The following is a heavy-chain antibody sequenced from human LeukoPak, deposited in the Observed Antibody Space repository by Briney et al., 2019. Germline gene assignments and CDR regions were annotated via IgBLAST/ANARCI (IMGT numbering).Heavy chain of an antibody. J-gene: IGHJ4*02. CDR2: IYSGGST. CDR3: ARERGDSSGYYPYYFDY. V-gene: IGHV3-66*01. CDR1: GFTLSSNY. Sequence: GGSLRLSCAPSGFTLSSNYLSWVRPAPGKGLEWVSVIYSGGSTYYADSVKGRFTISRDNSKNTLYLQMNSLRAEDTAVYYCARERGDSSGYYPYYFDYWGQGTLVTVCS. D-gene: IGHD3-22*01.